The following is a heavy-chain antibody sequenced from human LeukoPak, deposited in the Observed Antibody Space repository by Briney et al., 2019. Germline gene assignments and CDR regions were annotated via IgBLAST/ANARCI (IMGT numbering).Heavy chain of an antibody. CDR3: AREPTSMGSDY. J-gene: IGHJ4*02. CDR1: GFTIDDYA. CDR2: ISWNSGSI. D-gene: IGHD5-18*01. Sequence: PGRSLRLSCAASGFTIDDYAMHWVRQAPGKGLEWVSGISWNSGSIGYADSVKGRFTISRDNAKNSLYLQMNSLRADDAAVYYCAREPTSMGSDYWGQGTLVIVSS. V-gene: IGHV3-9*01.